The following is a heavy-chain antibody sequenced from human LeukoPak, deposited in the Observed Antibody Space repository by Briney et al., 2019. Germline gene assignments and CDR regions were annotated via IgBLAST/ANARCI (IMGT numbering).Heavy chain of an antibody. Sequence: GGSLRLSCAASGFTFSDYYKSWIRQAPGKGLEWISYISSSGSAMYYADSVKGRFTISRDNAKNSLYLQMNSLRAEDTAMYYCARDVGYRYAQMFFYIWGQGTMVTVSS. V-gene: IGHV3-11*01. J-gene: IGHJ3*02. CDR1: GFTFSDYY. D-gene: IGHD5-18*01. CDR2: ISSSGSAM. CDR3: ARDVGYRYAQMFFYI.